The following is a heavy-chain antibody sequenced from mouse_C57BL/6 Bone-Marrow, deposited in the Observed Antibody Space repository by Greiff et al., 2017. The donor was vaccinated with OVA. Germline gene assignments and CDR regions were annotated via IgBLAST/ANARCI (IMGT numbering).Heavy chain of an antibody. J-gene: IGHJ2*01. V-gene: IGHV1-5*01. D-gene: IGHD2-4*01. CDR1: GYTFTSYW. CDR2: IYPGNSDT. Sequence: EVQLQQSGTVLARPGASVKMSCKTSGYTFTSYWMHWVKQRPGQGLEWIGAIYPGNSDTSYNQKFKGKAKLTAVTSASTAYMELSSLTNEDSAVYYCTREGDYDRYYFDYWGQGTTLTVSS. CDR3: TREGDYDRYYFDY.